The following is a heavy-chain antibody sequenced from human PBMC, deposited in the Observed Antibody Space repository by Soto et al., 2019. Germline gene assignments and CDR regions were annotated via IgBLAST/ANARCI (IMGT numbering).Heavy chain of an antibody. D-gene: IGHD6-6*01. CDR3: ARDSSSSGGYYYYYGMDV. Sequence: ASVKVSCKASGYTFTSYGISWVRQAPGQGLEWMGWISAYNGNTNYAQKLQGRVTMTTDTSTSTAYMELRSLRSDDTAVYYCARDSSSSGGYYYYYGMDVWGQGTTDTVSS. CDR2: ISAYNGNT. V-gene: IGHV1-18*01. J-gene: IGHJ6*02. CDR1: GYTFTSYG.